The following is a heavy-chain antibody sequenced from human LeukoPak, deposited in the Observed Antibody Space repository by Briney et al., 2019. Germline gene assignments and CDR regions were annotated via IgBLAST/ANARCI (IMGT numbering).Heavy chain of an antibody. J-gene: IGHJ5*02. CDR3: ARGGGEGATVWPWFDP. CDR1: GYTFTGYY. V-gene: IGHV1-46*01. D-gene: IGHD1-26*01. Sequence: ASVKVSCKASGYTFTGYYMHWVRQAPGQGLEWMGIINPSGGSTSYAQKFQGRVTMTRDMSTSTVYMELSSLRSEDTAVYYCARGGGEGATVWPWFDPWGQGTLVTVSS. CDR2: INPSGGST.